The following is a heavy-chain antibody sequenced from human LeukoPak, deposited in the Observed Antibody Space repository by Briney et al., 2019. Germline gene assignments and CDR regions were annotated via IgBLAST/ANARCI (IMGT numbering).Heavy chain of an antibody. J-gene: IGHJ5*02. V-gene: IGHV4-34*01. CDR3: ARGSQFYSYPNWFDP. D-gene: IGHD5-18*01. CDR1: GGSFSGYY. Sequence: PSETLSLTCAVYGGSFSGYYWSWIRQPPGEGLEWIGEINHSGSTNYNPSLKSRVTISVDTSKNQFPLKLSSVTAADTAVYYCARGSQFYSYPNWFDPWGQGTLVTVSS. CDR2: INHSGST.